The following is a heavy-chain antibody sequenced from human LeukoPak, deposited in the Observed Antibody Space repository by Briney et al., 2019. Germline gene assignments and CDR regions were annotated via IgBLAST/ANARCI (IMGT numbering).Heavy chain of an antibody. CDR2: ISHDGRTK. D-gene: IGHD5-24*01. CDR1: GFNFDNFA. Sequence: GGSLRLSCVVSGFNFDNFAMHWVRQSLGKGLEWGAVISHDGRTKYYADSMKGRITISRDNSKNTLFLQINNLRSEDTAVYFCARPSPPGDGYNPPDHWGQGTLVTVSS. J-gene: IGHJ4*02. V-gene: IGHV3-30*04. CDR3: ARPSPPGDGYNPPDH.